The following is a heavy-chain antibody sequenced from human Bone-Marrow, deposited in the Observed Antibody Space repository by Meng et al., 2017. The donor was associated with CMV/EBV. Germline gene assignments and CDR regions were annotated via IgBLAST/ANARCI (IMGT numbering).Heavy chain of an antibody. CDR2: IYYSGST. V-gene: IGHV4-39*07. CDR3: ASGSSLAPDGTYSSGTAWFDP. Sequence: SETLSLTCTVSGGSISSSSYYWGWIRQPPGKGLEWIGSIYYSGSTYYNPSLKSRVTISVDTSKNQFSLKLSSVTAADTAVYYCASGSSLAPDGTYSSGTAWFDPWGHGTRVTGSS. CDR1: GGSISSSSYY. D-gene: IGHD6-19*01. J-gene: IGHJ5*02.